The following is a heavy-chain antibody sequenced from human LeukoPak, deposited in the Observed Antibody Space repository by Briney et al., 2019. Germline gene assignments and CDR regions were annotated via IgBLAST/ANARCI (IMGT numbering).Heavy chain of an antibody. V-gene: IGHV1-69*06. J-gene: IGHJ4*02. Sequence: SVKVSCKASGGTFSSYAISWVRQAPGQGLEWMGGIIPIFGTANYAQKFQGRVTITADKSTSTAYMELSSLRSEDTAVYYCARYLIYCSSTSCTRGNFDYWGEGTLVSVSS. CDR1: GGTFSSYA. D-gene: IGHD2-2*01. CDR3: ARYLIYCSSTSCTRGNFDY. CDR2: IIPIFGTA.